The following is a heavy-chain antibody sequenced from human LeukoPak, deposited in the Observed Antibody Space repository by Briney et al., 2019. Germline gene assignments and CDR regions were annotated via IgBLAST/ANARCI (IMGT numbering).Heavy chain of an antibody. J-gene: IGHJ4*02. CDR2: INQDGSEK. D-gene: IGHD6-13*01. CDR3: AREPYSRNKAIDY. Sequence: QPGGSLRLSCAASGFSFSTFWMTWVRQAPGKGLEWVANINQDGSEKYYVDSVKGRFTVSRDNAKNSLYLQMNSLRAEDTAVYYCAREPYSRNKAIDYWGQGTLVTVSS. V-gene: IGHV3-7*01. CDR1: GFSFSTFW.